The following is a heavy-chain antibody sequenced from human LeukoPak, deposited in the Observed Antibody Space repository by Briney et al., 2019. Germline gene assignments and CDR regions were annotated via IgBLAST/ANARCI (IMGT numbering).Heavy chain of an antibody. CDR3: ARIGPEDYYDSSGHYPYYFDY. D-gene: IGHD3-22*01. J-gene: IGHJ4*02. Sequence: GGSLRLSCAASGFTFSSYWMSWVRQAPGKGLEWVANIKQDGSEKYYVDSVKGRFTISRDNAKNSLYLQMNSLRAEDTAVYYCARIGPEDYYDSSGHYPYYFDYWGQGTLVTVSS. CDR1: GFTFSSYW. CDR2: IKQDGSEK. V-gene: IGHV3-7*03.